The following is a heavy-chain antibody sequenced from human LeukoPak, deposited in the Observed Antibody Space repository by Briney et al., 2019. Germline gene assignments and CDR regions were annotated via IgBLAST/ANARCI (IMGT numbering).Heavy chain of an antibody. CDR3: ASARVVRAENRCYYYVMHV. V-gene: IGHV1-69*02. CDR2: IIPILGIA. J-gene: IGHJ6*01. CDR1: GCTFSSYT. D-gene: IGHD2-2*01. Sequence: SVKVSCKASGCTFSSYTISWVRQAPGQGLEWMGRIIPILGIANYAQKFQGRVTITTDKSTSTAYMELRRLRSDDTAVYYCASARVVRAENRCYYYVMHVWGQETTVRVPS.